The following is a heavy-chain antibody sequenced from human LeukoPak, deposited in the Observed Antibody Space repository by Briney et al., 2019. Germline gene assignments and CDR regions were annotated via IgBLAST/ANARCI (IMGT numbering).Heavy chain of an antibody. CDR3: ARGFELITFGGAIGKFNWFDS. CDR2: ISSSGGST. V-gene: IGHV3-64*02. Sequence: GGSLRLSCSASGFTFNTYAMHWVRQAPGKGLQFVSTISSSGGSTYYAASVKRRFTISRDNSKNTLYLQMYSLRAEDTAVYYCARGFELITFGGAIGKFNWFDSWGQGTLVTVSS. D-gene: IGHD3-16*02. J-gene: IGHJ5*01. CDR1: GFTFNTYA.